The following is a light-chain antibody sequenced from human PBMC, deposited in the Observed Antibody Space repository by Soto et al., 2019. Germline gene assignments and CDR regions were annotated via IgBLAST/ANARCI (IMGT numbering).Light chain of an antibody. CDR3: KQALQTPLT. J-gene: IGKJ4*01. CDR2: SGS. V-gene: IGKV2-28*01. CDR1: QSLVYNNRYNC. Sequence: DVVMTQSPLSLSVPPGEPASISCRSSQSLVYNNRYNCLDWYLQKPGQSPQLLIYSGSIRASGVHDRFSGSGSSTDFTLKISRVEAEDVGLYFCKQALQTPLTFGGGTQVEIK.